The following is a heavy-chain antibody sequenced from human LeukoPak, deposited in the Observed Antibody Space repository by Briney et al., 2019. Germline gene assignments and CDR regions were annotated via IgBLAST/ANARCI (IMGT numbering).Heavy chain of an antibody. V-gene: IGHV3-21*01. Sequence: PGGSLRLSCAASGFTFNTYSMNWVRQAPGKGLEWVSSISSSSSYIYYADSVKGRFTISRDNAKNSLYLQMNSLRAEDTAVYYCARERAVTTGIRSYYYYYMDVWGKGTTVTVSS. J-gene: IGHJ6*03. CDR1: GFTFNTYS. CDR2: ISSSSSYI. CDR3: ARERAVTTGIRSYYYYYMDV. D-gene: IGHD4-11*01.